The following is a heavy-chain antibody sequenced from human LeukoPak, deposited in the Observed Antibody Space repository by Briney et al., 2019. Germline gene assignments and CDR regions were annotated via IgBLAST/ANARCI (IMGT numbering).Heavy chain of an antibody. CDR1: GFTFSSYS. CDR2: ISSTSSYI. J-gene: IGHJ4*02. Sequence: GGSLRLSCAASGFTFSSYSMNWVRQAPGKGLEWVSSISSTSSYIYYADSVKGRFTISRDNAKNSLYLQMDNLRAEDTAVYYCAKGPTRYDSSGYWGYFDYWGQGTLVTVSS. D-gene: IGHD3-22*01. CDR3: AKGPTRYDSSGYWGYFDY. V-gene: IGHV3-21*01.